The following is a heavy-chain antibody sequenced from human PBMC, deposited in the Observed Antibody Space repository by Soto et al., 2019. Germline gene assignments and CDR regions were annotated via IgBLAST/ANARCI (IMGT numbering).Heavy chain of an antibody. Sequence: GGSLRLSCAASGFTFSSYGMHWVRQAPGKGLEWVAVISYDGSNKYYADSVKGRFTISRDNSKNTLYLQMNSLRAEDTAVYYCAKAPKPPRGYSSGYYYVEDYYYYYGMDVWGQGTTVTVSS. D-gene: IGHD3-22*01. J-gene: IGHJ6*02. CDR1: GFTFSSYG. CDR2: ISYDGSNK. CDR3: AKAPKPPRGYSSGYYYVEDYYYYYGMDV. V-gene: IGHV3-30*18.